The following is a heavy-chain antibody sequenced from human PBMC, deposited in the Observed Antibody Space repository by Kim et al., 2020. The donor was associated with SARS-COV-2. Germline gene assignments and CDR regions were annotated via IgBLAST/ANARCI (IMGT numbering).Heavy chain of an antibody. CDR1: GFTFSSYS. CDR3: ASPTGYYA. J-gene: IGHJ5*02. V-gene: IGHV3-21*01. D-gene: IGHD3-9*01. CDR2: ISSRSSYI. Sequence: GGSLRLSCAASGFTFSSYSMNWVRQAPGKGLEWVSSISSRSSYIYYADSVKGRFTISRDNAKNSLYLQMNSLRAEDTAVYYCASPTGYYAWGQGTLVTVSS.